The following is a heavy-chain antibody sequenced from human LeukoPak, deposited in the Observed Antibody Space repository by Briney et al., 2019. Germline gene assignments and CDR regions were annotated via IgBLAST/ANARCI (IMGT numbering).Heavy chain of an antibody. CDR2: INSDGGNT. V-gene: IGHV3-74*01. J-gene: IGHJ4*02. D-gene: IGHD1-26*01. CDR1: GFTFTTHW. CDR3: AREAYSHYAYGY. Sequence: GGSLRLSCAVSGFTFTTHWMHWVRQAPGKGLVWVSRINSDGGNTVYADSVKGRFTISRDNAKNTLYLQINSLIAEDTAVYYCAREAYSHYAYGYWGQGTLVTVSS.